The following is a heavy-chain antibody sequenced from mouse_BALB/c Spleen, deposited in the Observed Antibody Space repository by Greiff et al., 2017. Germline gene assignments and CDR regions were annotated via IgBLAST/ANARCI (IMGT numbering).Heavy chain of an antibody. J-gene: IGHJ2*01. CDR2: INPSTGYT. V-gene: IGHV1-7*01. CDR1: GYTFTSYW. CDR3: ASSYYYYGSRRSYFDY. D-gene: IGHD1-1*01. Sequence: QVQLQQSGAELAKPGASVKMSCKASGYTFTSYWMHWVKQRPGQGLEWIGYINPSTGYTEYNQKFKDKATLTADKSSSTAYMQLSSLTSEDSAVYYCASSYYYYGSRRSYFDYWGQGTTLTVSS.